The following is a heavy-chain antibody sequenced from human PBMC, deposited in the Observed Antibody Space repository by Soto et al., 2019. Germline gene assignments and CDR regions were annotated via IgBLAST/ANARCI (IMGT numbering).Heavy chain of an antibody. V-gene: IGHV3-64D*06. Sequence: GSLSLCCSASGCNFSSYAMHWVRQAPGKGLEYVSGVRGNGDPPFYADSVKGRFTISRDNSKNTLYLQMSSLSADDTAVYYCVKSRGGNNFDFFDWGQGALVTVSS. D-gene: IGHD5-12*01. CDR3: VKSRGGNNFDFFD. CDR1: GCNFSSYA. J-gene: IGHJ4*02. CDR2: VRGNGDPP.